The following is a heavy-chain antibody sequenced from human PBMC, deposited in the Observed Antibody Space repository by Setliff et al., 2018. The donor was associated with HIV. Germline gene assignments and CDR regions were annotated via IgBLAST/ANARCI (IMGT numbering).Heavy chain of an antibody. D-gene: IGHD3-3*01. CDR3: AREAPSEPTRYYNFWSGYPDWFDP. Sequence: KPSETLSLTCAVSGYAISSSGYYWGWIRQPPGKGLEWIGSIYYGGSTYSNPSLKSRLTISVDTSKNQFSLKLSSATAADTAVYYCAREAPSEPTRYYNFWSGYPDWFDPWGQGTLVTISS. CDR2: IYYGGST. J-gene: IGHJ5*02. CDR1: GYAISSSGYY. V-gene: IGHV4-39*07.